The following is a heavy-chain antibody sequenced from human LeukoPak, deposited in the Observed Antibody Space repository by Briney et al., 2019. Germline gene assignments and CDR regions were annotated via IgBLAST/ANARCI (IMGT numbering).Heavy chain of an antibody. J-gene: IGHJ4*02. CDR1: GFTFSSYS. CDR2: ISSSSSTI. CDR3: ARDRGGSYYGSPYYFDY. D-gene: IGHD1-26*01. V-gene: IGHV3-48*02. Sequence: PGGSLRLSCAASGFTFSSYSMNWVRQAPGKGLEWVSYISSSSSTIYYADSVKGRFTISRDNAKNSLYLQMNSLRDEDTAVYYCARDRGGSYYGSPYYFDYWGQGTLVTVSS.